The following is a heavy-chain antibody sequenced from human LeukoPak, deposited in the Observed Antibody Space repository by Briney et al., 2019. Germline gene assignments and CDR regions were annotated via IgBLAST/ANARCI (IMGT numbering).Heavy chain of an antibody. CDR3: AKQRSGWFIFDY. Sequence: GGSLRLFCAASGFTFTSYTMSWVRQAPGKGLEWVSGISGSGGGTYYADSVKGRFTISRYNSKNTVYLQMNSLRAEDTAVYYCAKQRSGWFIFDYWGQGTLVTVSS. CDR2: ISGSGGGT. CDR1: GFTFTSYT. J-gene: IGHJ4*02. D-gene: IGHD6-19*01. V-gene: IGHV3-23*01.